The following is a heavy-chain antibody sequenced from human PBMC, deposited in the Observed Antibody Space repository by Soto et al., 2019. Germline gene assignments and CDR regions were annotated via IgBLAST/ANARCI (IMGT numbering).Heavy chain of an antibody. CDR2: ITSRRYGATP. D-gene: IGHD5-12*01. CDR1: GITFGDNA. CDR3: SRLGRATRPEQAFDI. Sequence: GGSQRRSCTASGITFGDNAITWFRQAPGKGLEWVGFITSRRYGATPQYAASVKGRFTISRDDSNSIAYLQMNSLRTEDTAVYYCSRLGRATRPEQAFDIWGRGTMVTVSS. J-gene: IGHJ3*02. V-gene: IGHV3-49*03.